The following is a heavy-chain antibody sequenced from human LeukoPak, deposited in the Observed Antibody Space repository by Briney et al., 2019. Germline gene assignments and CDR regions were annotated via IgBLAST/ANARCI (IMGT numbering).Heavy chain of an antibody. CDR1: GGSISSSSYY. J-gene: IGHJ4*02. Sequence: SETLSLTCTVSGGSISSSSYYWGWIRQPPGKGLEWIGSIYYSGSTYYNPSLKSRVTISVDTSKNQFSLKLSSVTAADTAVYYCARRRYSYGRGYFDYWGQGTLVTVSS. CDR3: ARRRYSYGRGYFDY. D-gene: IGHD5-18*01. V-gene: IGHV4-39*07. CDR2: IYYSGST.